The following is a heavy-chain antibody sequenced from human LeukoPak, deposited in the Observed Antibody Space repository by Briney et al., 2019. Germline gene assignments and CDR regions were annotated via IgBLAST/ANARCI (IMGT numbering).Heavy chain of an antibody. CDR3: ARATEGLYYYGSGSYYTLDY. CDR1: GGSISSYY. D-gene: IGHD3-10*01. V-gene: IGHV4-59*08. J-gene: IGHJ4*02. Sequence: SETLSLTCTVSGGSISSYYWSWIRQPPGKGLEWIGYIYYSGSTNYNPSLKSRVTISVDTSKNQFSLKLSSVTAADTAVYYCARATEGLYYYGSGSYYTLDYWGQGTLVTVSS. CDR2: IYYSGST.